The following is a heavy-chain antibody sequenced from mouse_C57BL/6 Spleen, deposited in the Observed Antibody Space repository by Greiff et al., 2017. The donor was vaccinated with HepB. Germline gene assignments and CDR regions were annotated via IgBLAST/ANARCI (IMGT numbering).Heavy chain of an antibody. D-gene: IGHD3-2*02. CDR3: ARGGSSGYAWFAY. J-gene: IGHJ3*01. Sequence: DVMLVESGGGLVQPGGSLKLSCAASGFTFSDYGMAWVRQAPRKGPEWVAFISNLAYSIYYADTVKGRFTISRENAKNTLYLEMSSLRSEDTAMYYCARGGSSGYAWFAYWGQGTLVTVSA. CDR2: ISNLAYSI. CDR1: GFTFSDYG. V-gene: IGHV5-15*01.